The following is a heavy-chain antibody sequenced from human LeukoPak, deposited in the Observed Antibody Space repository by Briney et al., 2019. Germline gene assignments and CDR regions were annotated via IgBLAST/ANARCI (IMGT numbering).Heavy chain of an antibody. CDR2: IGAGGTFT. V-gene: IGHV3-23*01. Sequence: GGSLTLSCTASGFTFSSYAMNWVRQAPGKGLEWVSGIGAGGTFTYYADPVKGRFTISRDNSRSTLYLHMNSLRADDTAVYYCAKDLDYTTYGYHFDYWGQGTMVTVSS. D-gene: IGHD4-11*01. CDR3: AKDLDYTTYGYHFDY. CDR1: GFTFSSYA. J-gene: IGHJ4*02.